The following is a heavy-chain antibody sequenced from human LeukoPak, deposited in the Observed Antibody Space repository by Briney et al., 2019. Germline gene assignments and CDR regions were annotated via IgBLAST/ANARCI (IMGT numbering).Heavy chain of an antibody. Sequence: SETLSLTCTVSGGSISSYYWSWIRQPPGKGLEWIGYVYYSGSTNYNPSLKSRVTISVDTSKNQFSLKLSSVTAADTAVYYCARLPTVTFFDYWGQGTLVTVSS. CDR1: GGSISSYY. CDR2: VYYSGST. D-gene: IGHD4-17*01. V-gene: IGHV4-59*08. CDR3: ARLPTVTFFDY. J-gene: IGHJ4*02.